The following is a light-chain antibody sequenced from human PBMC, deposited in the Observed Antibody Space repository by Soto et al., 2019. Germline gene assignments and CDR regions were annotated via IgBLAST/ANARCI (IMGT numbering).Light chain of an antibody. CDR2: GAS. CDR3: QQYGSSSLT. Sequence: EIVLTQSPGTLSLSPGERATLSCRASQSVTSSYLAWYQQKPGQAPRLLIYGASTRATGLPDRFSGSGSGTDFTLTISRLEPEDFAVYYCQQYGSSSLTFGGGTKVDIK. CDR1: QSVTSSY. V-gene: IGKV3-20*01. J-gene: IGKJ4*01.